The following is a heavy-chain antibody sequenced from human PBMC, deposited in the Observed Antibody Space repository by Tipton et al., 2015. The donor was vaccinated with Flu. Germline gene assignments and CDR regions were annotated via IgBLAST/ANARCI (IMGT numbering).Heavy chain of an antibody. CDR3: ARRSYYDLWSGDDAFDI. D-gene: IGHD3-3*01. CDR1: GYNFNDYW. Sequence: VQLVQSGAEVKKPGESLKISCKGSGYNFNDYWIGWVRQMPGKGLEWMGIIYPGDSDSTYSPSFQGQVTMSVDKSISTAYLQWSSRKASDTAMYYCARRSYYDLWSGDDAFDIWGQGTMVIVSS. V-gene: IGHV5-51*01. J-gene: IGHJ3*02. CDR2: IYPGDSDS.